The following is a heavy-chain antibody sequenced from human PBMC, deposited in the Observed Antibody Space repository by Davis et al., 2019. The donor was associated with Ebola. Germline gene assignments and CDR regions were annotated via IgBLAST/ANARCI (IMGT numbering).Heavy chain of an antibody. V-gene: IGHV4-59*08. CDR1: GGSISGYH. D-gene: IGHD3-16*01. CDR2: AHYTGST. J-gene: IGHJ5*02. Sequence: SETLSLTCTVSGGSISGYHWNCIRQPPGKRLEWIGYAHYTGSTNYNPSPKSRVTISVDTSKNQFSLKLTSVTAADTAVYYGALGGDRDWFDPWGQGTLVTVSS. CDR3: ALGGDRDWFDP.